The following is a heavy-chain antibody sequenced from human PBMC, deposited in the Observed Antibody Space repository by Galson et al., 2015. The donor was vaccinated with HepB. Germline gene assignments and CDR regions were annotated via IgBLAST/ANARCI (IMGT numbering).Heavy chain of an antibody. Sequence: SVKVSCKASGGTFSSYAISWVRQAPGQGLEWMGGIIPIFGTANYAQKFQGRVTITADKSTSTAYMELSSLRSEDTAVYYCARDQDTAMNYFDYWGQGTLVTVSS. J-gene: IGHJ4*02. CDR2: IIPIFGTA. CDR3: ARDQDTAMNYFDY. CDR1: GGTFSSYA. V-gene: IGHV1-69*06. D-gene: IGHD5-18*01.